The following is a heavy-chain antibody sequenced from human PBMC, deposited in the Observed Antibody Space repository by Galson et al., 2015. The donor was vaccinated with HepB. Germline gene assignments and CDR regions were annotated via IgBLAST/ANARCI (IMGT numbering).Heavy chain of an antibody. CDR3: ARGPSSYYYDSSGYYYFDY. V-gene: IGHV3-30-3*01. CDR2: ISYDGSNK. Sequence: SLRLSCAASGFTFSSYAMHWVRQAPGKGLEWVAVISYDGSNKYYADSVKGRFTISRDNSKNTLYLQMNSLRAEDTAVYYCARGPSSYYYDSSGYYYFDYWGQGTLVTVSS. CDR1: GFTFSSYA. D-gene: IGHD3-22*01. J-gene: IGHJ4*02.